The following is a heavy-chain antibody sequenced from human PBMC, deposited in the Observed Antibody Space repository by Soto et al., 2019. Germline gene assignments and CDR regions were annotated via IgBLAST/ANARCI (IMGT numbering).Heavy chain of an antibody. CDR3: ARGLTIFGVSY. J-gene: IGHJ4*02. D-gene: IGHD3-3*01. CDR1: GGSFSGYY. V-gene: IGHV4-34*01. Sequence: PSETLSLTCAVYGGSFSGYYWSWIRQPPGKGLEWIGEINHSGSTNYNPSLKSRVTISVDTSKSQFSLKLSPVTAADTAVYYCARGLTIFGVSYWGQGTLVTVSS. CDR2: INHSGST.